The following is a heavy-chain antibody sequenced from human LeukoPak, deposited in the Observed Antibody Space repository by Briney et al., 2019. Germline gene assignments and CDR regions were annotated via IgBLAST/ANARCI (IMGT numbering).Heavy chain of an antibody. V-gene: IGHV4-39*07. CDR3: ARGLGFDY. CDR2: INHSGST. D-gene: IGHD7-27*01. Sequence: SETLSLTCTVSGGSIRSSYYYWGWIRQPPGKGLEWIGEINHSGSTNYNPSLKSRVTISVDTSKNQFSLKLSSVTAADTAVYYCARGLGFDYWGQGTLVTVSS. CDR1: GGSIRSSYYY. J-gene: IGHJ4*02.